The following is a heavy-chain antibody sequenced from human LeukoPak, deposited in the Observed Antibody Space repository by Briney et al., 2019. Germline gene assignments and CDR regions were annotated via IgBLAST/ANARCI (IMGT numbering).Heavy chain of an antibody. Sequence: PGGSLRLSCAASGFSFWSYGMSWVRQAPGKGLEWVSTTTDSGASTWYADSVKGRFTISRDNSKNTLQLQMNSLRAEDTAVYYCATRDVVVTGHYFDYWGQGILVTVSS. D-gene: IGHD2-21*02. CDR3: ATRDVVVTGHYFDY. CDR1: GFSFWSYG. J-gene: IGHJ4*02. V-gene: IGHV3-23*01. CDR2: TTDSGAST.